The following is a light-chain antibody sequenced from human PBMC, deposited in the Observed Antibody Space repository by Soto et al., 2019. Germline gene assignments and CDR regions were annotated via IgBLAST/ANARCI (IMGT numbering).Light chain of an antibody. CDR1: GSNIGSTYD. V-gene: IGLV1-40*01. Sequence: QSVLTQPPSRSGAPGQRVTISCTGSGSNIGSTYDVHWYQHLPGTAPKLLIYGSTNRPSGVPGRFSGSKSGTSASLAITGLQAEDEADYYCQSYDSSLSGYVFGAGTKLTV. CDR2: GST. CDR3: QSYDSSLSGYV. J-gene: IGLJ1*01.